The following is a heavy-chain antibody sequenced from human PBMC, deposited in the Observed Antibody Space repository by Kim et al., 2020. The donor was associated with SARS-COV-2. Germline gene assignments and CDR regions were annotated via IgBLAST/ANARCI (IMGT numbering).Heavy chain of an antibody. J-gene: IGHJ6*03. Sequence: GESLKISCKGSGYSFTSYWIGWVRQMPGKGLEWMGIIYPGDSDTRYSPSFQGQVTISADKSISTAYLQWSSLKASDTAMYYCAREGRDSSSSFYYYYYMDVWGKGTTVTVSS. V-gene: IGHV5-51*01. D-gene: IGHD6-6*01. CDR3: AREGRDSSSSFYYYYYMDV. CDR2: IYPGDSDT. CDR1: GYSFTSYW.